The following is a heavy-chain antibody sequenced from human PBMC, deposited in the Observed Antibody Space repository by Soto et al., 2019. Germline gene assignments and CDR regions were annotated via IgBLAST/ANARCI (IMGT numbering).Heavy chain of an antibody. Sequence: ASVKVSCKASGYTFTSYGISWVRQAPGQGLEWMGWISAYNGNTNYAQKLQGRVTMTTDTSTSTAYMELNSLRAEDTAVYYCAKAASPYFDSSGYYGSWGQGALVTVSS. J-gene: IGHJ5*02. CDR3: AKAASPYFDSSGYYGS. CDR2: ISAYNGNT. CDR1: GYTFTSYG. V-gene: IGHV1-18*01. D-gene: IGHD3-22*01.